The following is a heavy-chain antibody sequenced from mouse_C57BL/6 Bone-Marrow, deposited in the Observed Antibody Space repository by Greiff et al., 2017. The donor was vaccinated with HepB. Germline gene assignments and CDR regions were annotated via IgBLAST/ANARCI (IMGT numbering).Heavy chain of an antibody. CDR1: GYSFTDYN. Sequence: VQLKQSGPELVKPGASVKISCKASGYSFTDYNMNWVKQSNGKSLEWIGVINPNYGTTSYNQKFKGKATLTVDQSSSTAYMQLNSLTSEDSAVYYCARSEHCSPYLYFDVWGTGTTVTVSS. CDR2: INPNYGTT. D-gene: IGHD1-1*01. CDR3: ARSEHCSPYLYFDV. J-gene: IGHJ1*03. V-gene: IGHV1-39*01.